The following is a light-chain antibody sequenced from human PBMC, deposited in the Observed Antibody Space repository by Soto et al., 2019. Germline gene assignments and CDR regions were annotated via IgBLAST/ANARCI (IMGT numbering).Light chain of an antibody. V-gene: IGKV3-20*01. Sequence: EIVLTQSPGTLSLSPGERATLSCRASQSVRSRYLAWYQQKPGQAPRLLIYGASSRATGIPDRFSGSGSGKDFTLTITRLEPEDFAVYYCQQYGGSPPVTFGQGTKLEIK. J-gene: IGKJ2*01. CDR3: QQYGGSPPVT. CDR2: GAS. CDR1: QSVRSRY.